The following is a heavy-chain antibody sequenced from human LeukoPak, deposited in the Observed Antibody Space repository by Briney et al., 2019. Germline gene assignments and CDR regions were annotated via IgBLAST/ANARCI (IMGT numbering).Heavy chain of an antibody. CDR2: ISSSGSTI. CDR3: AIQITMIVVVPYFDY. CDR1: GLTLSDYY. D-gene: IGHD3-22*01. Sequence: PGGSLRLSCAASGLTLSDYYMTWIRQAPGKGMEWVAYISSSGSTIYSADSVKGRFTVSRDNAKNSLFLHMNSLRAEDTAIYYCAIQITMIVVVPYFDYWGQGTLVTVSS. J-gene: IGHJ4*02. V-gene: IGHV3-11*04.